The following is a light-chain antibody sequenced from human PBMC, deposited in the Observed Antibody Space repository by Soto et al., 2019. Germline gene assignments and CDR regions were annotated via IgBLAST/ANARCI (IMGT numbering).Light chain of an antibody. CDR2: AAS. J-gene: IGKJ1*01. Sequence: DVQMSQSPSPLSASVGDRVTITRRASQRISTYLHWFQKKPGKDPKILIYAASNLQSGVPSRFSGSGSGTDFDLTISSLQTEDFATYDCQQRYSTLRTFGQGTKVDIK. CDR3: QQRYSTLRT. V-gene: IGKV1-39*01. CDR1: QRISTY.